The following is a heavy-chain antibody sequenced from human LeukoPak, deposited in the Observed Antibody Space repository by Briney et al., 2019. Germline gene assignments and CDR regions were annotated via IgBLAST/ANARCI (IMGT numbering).Heavy chain of an antibody. Sequence: SETLSLTCTVSGYSISSGYYWGWIRQTPGKGLEWIGSIYHSGSTYYNPSLKSRVTISVDTSKNQFSLKLSSVTAADTAVYYCARSYSSSPWFDPWGQGTLVTVSS. CDR3: ARSYSSSPWFDP. J-gene: IGHJ5*02. CDR1: GYSISSGYY. D-gene: IGHD6-13*01. CDR2: IYHSGST. V-gene: IGHV4-38-2*02.